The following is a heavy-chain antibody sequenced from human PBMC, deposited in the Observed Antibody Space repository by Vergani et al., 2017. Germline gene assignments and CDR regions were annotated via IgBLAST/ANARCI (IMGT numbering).Heavy chain of an antibody. V-gene: IGHV3-30*18. J-gene: IGHJ4*02. CDR1: GFTFSSYG. CDR3: AKRLEDIVATTEY. Sequence: QVQLVESGGGVVQPGRSLRLSCAASGFTFSSYGMHWVRQAPGKGLEWVAVISYDGSNKYYADSVKGRFTISRDNSKNTLYLQMNSLRAEDTAVYYCAKRLEDIVATTEYWGQGTLVTVSS. CDR2: ISYDGSNK. D-gene: IGHD5-12*01.